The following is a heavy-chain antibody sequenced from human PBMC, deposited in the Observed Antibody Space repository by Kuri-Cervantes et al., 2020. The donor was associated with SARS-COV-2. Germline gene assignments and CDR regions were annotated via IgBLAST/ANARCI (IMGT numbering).Heavy chain of an antibody. Sequence: ASVKVSCKASGYTFTSYGISWVRQAPGQGLEWMGWISAYNGNTNYAQKLQGRVTITADKSTSTAYMELSSLRSEDTAVHYCARDIVVVPAAMPGWFDPWGQGTLITVSS. V-gene: IGHV1-18*01. J-gene: IGHJ5*02. CDR2: ISAYNGNT. CDR1: GYTFTSYG. D-gene: IGHD2-2*01. CDR3: ARDIVVVPAAMPGWFDP.